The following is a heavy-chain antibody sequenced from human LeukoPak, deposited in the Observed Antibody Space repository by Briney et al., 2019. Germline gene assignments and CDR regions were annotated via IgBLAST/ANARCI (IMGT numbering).Heavy chain of an antibody. D-gene: IGHD4-17*01. Sequence: GGSLILSCAASGFIFSNYWMHWVRQAPGKGLVWVSRINSDGSSTTYADSVKGRFTISRANAKNTLYLQMNSLRAEDTAVYYCARGPLTTSERSLGYWGPGTLVTVSS. V-gene: IGHV3-74*03. CDR3: ARGPLTTSERSLGY. CDR2: INSDGSST. J-gene: IGHJ4*02. CDR1: GFIFSNYW.